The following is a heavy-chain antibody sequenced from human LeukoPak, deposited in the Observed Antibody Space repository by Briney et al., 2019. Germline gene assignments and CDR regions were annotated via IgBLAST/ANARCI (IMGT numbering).Heavy chain of an antibody. CDR2: IYYSGST. V-gene: IGHV4-59*08. D-gene: IGHD2-15*01. CDR3: ARGSQYCSGGSCFGWFDP. J-gene: IGHJ5*02. CDR1: GGSISSYY. Sequence: SETLSLTCTVSGGSISSYYWSWIRQPPGKGLEWIGYIYYSGSTNYNPSLKSRVTISLDTSKNQFSLKLSSVTAADTAVYYCARGSQYCSGGSCFGWFDPWGQGTLVTVSS.